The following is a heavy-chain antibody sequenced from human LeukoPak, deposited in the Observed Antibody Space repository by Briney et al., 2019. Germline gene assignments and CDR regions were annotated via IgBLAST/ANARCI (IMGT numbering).Heavy chain of an antibody. J-gene: IGHJ4*02. V-gene: IGHV1-18*01. CDR3: ATAQDYGEYVLGYFDY. CDR2: ISPYKDNA. CDR1: DYTFSTYV. Sequence: ASVKVSCKASDYTFSTYVISWVRQAPGQGPEWMGWISPYKDNAIYAQKFQGRLTMTTDTSTGTAYMELRSLTTDDTAVYYCATAQDYGEYVLGYFDYWGQGTLVTASS. D-gene: IGHD4-17*01.